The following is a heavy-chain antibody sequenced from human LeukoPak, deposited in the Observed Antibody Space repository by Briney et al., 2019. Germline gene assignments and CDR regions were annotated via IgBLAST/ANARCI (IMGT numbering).Heavy chain of an antibody. CDR1: GGSISSGSYY. V-gene: IGHV4-61*02. CDR3: ARDIFYGGNSFFDY. J-gene: IGHJ4*02. D-gene: IGHD4-23*01. Sequence: SQTLSLTCTVSGGSISSGSYYWSWLRQPAGKGLEWIGRIYTSGSTNYNPSLKSRVTISVDTSKNQFSLKLSSVTAADTAVYYCARDIFYGGNSFFDYWGQGTLVTVSS. CDR2: IYTSGST.